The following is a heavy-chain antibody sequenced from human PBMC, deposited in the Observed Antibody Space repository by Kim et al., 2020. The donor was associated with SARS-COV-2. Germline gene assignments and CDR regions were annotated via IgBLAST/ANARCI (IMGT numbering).Heavy chain of an antibody. J-gene: IGHJ4*02. Sequence: ASVKVSCKTYGYIFSNYGLSWVRQAPGQGLEWMGWISGHNGNTNDARKFQGRVKLTTDTSTNTAYMELRSLTSDDTGVYFCAKTGYYYDSSGYYSMDWGQGTRVTVSS. CDR1: GYIFSNYG. CDR3: AKTGYYYDSSGYYSMD. CDR2: ISGHNGNT. D-gene: IGHD3-22*01. V-gene: IGHV1-18*01.